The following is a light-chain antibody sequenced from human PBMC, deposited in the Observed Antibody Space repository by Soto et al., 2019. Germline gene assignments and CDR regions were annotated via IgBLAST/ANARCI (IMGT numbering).Light chain of an antibody. CDR2: GAS. Sequence: PGESATLSPRASQSLRSGDLACDQQIPGLAPGLLIYGASSRATGIPDGFSGSGSGTDFTLAISRLEPEDFAVYYCQKYGSSPINCGQGKRRAIK. J-gene: IGKJ5*01. CDR3: QKYGSSPIN. V-gene: IGKV3-20*01. CDR1: QSLRSGD.